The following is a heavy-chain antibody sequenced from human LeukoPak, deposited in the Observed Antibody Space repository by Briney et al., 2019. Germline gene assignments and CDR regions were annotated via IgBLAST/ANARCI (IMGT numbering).Heavy chain of an antibody. D-gene: IGHD1-26*01. CDR1: GFTFSSYE. J-gene: IGHJ3*02. Sequence: GGSLRLSCAASGFTFSSYEMNWVRQAPGKGLEWVSYISSSGSTIYYADSVKGRLTISGDNAKNTLYLQMNSLRAEDTAVYYCARGGSYLSAFDIWGQGTMVTVSS. V-gene: IGHV3-48*03. CDR3: ARGGSYLSAFDI. CDR2: ISSSGSTI.